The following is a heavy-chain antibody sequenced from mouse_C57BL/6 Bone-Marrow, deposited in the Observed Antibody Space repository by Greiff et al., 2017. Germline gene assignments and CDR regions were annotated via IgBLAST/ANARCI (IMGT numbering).Heavy chain of an antibody. Sequence: VQRVESGPGLVQPSQSLSITCTVSGFSLTSYGVHWVRQPPGKGLEWLGVIWSGGSTDYNAAFISRLSISKDNSKSQVFFKMNSLQADDTAIYYCAKRGGSYWYVDVWGTGTTVTVSS. CDR3: AKRGGSYWYVDV. J-gene: IGHJ1*03. CDR2: IWSGGST. CDR1: GFSLTSYG. V-gene: IGHV2-4*01.